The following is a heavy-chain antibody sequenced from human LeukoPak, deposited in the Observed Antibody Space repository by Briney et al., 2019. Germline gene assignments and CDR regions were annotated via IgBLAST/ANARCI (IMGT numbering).Heavy chain of an antibody. V-gene: IGHV1-69*13. J-gene: IGHJ4*02. D-gene: IGHD4-17*01. CDR1: GGTFSSYA. CDR3: ARFDYGDYVGGFDY. CDR2: IIPIFGTA. Sequence: GASVKVSCKASGGTFSSYAISWVRQVPGQGLEWMGGIIPIFGTANYAQKFQGRVTITADESASTAYMELSSLRSEDTAVYYCARFDYGDYVGGFDYWGQGTLVTVSS.